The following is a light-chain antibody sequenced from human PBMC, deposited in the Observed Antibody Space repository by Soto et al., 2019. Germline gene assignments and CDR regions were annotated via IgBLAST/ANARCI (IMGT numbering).Light chain of an antibody. J-gene: IGLJ2*01. CDR3: SSYAGSNKGV. Sequence: QSVLTQPPSVSGSPGQSVTISCTGTTSDVGGFNFVSWYQQHPGKAPKLMIYEVSKRPSGVPDRFSGSKSGNTASLTVSGLQAEDEADYYCSSYAGSNKGVFGGGTKLTVL. CDR2: EVS. CDR1: TSDVGGFNF. V-gene: IGLV2-8*01.